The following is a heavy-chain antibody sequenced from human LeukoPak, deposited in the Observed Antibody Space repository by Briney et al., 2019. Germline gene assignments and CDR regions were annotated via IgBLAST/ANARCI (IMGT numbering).Heavy chain of an antibody. V-gene: IGHV3-9*01. Sequence: GGSLRLSCAASGFTFDDYAMHWVRQAPGKGLEWVSGISWNSGSIGYADSVKGRFTISRDNSKNTLYLQMNSLRAEDTAVYYCAKESITMVRGVISRIFDYWGQGTLVTVSS. D-gene: IGHD3-10*01. CDR2: ISWNSGSI. CDR3: AKESITMVRGVISRIFDY. CDR1: GFTFDDYA. J-gene: IGHJ4*02.